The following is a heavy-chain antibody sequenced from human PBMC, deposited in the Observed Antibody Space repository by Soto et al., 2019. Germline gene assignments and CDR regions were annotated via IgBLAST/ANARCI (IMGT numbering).Heavy chain of an antibody. CDR3: SADHPHMAMGWPV. J-gene: IGHJ6*02. V-gene: IGHV1-58*02. Sequence: SVKVSCKASGFDFGSFGIQFLRQTRGRGLEWIGWIVVVSGSTNYARHFQGRVAISRDMSSSTAYLDLSDLKSDDTAVYFCSADHPHMAMGWPVWGQGTTVTVSS. CDR2: IVVVSGST. CDR1: GFDFGSFG. D-gene: IGHD1-26*01.